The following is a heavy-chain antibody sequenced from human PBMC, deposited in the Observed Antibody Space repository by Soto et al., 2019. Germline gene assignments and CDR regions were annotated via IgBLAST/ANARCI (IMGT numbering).Heavy chain of an antibody. CDR3: AASIFYYGMDV. V-gene: IGHV5-51*01. CDR1: GYTFTNYW. CDR2: IYPGDSDT. J-gene: IGHJ6*02. Sequence: PGESLKISCKGSGYTFTNYWIGWVRQMPGKGLEWMGIIYPGDSDTKYNPSFQGQVAISADKSITTTYLQWSSLKASDTAIYYCAASIFYYGMDVWGQGTTVTVSS.